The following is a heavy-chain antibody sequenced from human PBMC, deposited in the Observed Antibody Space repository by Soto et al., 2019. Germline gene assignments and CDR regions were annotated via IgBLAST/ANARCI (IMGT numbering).Heavy chain of an antibody. CDR2: INSDGSST. CDR1: GFTFRSYW. J-gene: IGHJ4*02. V-gene: IGHV3-74*01. D-gene: IGHD6-6*01. Sequence: GGSLRLSCAASGFTFRSYWMQWVRQAPGKGLVWVSWINSDGSSTSYADSVKGRFTISRDNAKNTLYLQMNSLRAEDTAVYYCARGVSSLNFASRGQETLVTVSS. CDR3: ARGVSSLNFAS.